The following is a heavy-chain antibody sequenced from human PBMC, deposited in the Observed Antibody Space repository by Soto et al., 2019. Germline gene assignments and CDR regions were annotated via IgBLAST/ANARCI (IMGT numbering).Heavy chain of an antibody. Sequence: SVKVSCKASGGTFSSYAISWVRQAPGQGLEWMGGIIPIFGTANYAQKFQGRVTITADKSTSTAYMELSSLRSEDTAVYYCARGPPDWGGYYYYYGMDVWGQGTKVTVSS. CDR3: ARGPPDWGGYYYYYGMDV. V-gene: IGHV1-69*06. D-gene: IGHD7-27*01. CDR1: GGTFSSYA. CDR2: IIPIFGTA. J-gene: IGHJ6*02.